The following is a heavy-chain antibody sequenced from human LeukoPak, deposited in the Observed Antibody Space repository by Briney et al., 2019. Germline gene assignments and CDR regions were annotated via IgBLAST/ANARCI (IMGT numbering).Heavy chain of an antibody. J-gene: IGHJ4*02. V-gene: IGHV3-30*18. CDR2: ISYDGSNK. CDR3: AKDGVTWGVTHFDY. D-gene: IGHD3-16*01. CDR1: GFTFSSYG. Sequence: GGSLRLSCAASGFTFSSYGMHWVRQAPGKGLEWVAAISYDGSNKYYADSVKGRFTISRDNSKNTLYLQMNSLRAEDTAVYYCAKDGVTWGVTHFDYWGQGTLVTVSS.